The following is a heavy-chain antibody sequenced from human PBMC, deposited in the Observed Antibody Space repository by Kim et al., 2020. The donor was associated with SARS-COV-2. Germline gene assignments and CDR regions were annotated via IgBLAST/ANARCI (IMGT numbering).Heavy chain of an antibody. J-gene: IGHJ3*01. V-gene: IGHV3-7*01. CDR3: ARDAAVTGTDGVDV. Sequence: GGSLRLSCAAPGFILRRYWMTWVRQAPGKGLEWVANIKQDGSEKYYVDSVKGRFTISRDNAMNSLFLQMNSLRAEDTAVYYCARDAAVTGTDGVDVWGQGTLVTVSS. CDR2: IKQDGSEK. CDR1: GFILRRYW. D-gene: IGHD6-19*01.